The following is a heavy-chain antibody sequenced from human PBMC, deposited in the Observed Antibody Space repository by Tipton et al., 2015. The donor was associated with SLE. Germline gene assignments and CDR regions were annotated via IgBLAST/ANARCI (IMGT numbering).Heavy chain of an antibody. CDR2: IYHSGST. J-gene: IGHJ6*02. Sequence: TLSLTCAVSGYSISSGYYWGWIRQPPGKGLEWIGSIYHSGSTYYNPSLKSRVTISVDTSKNQFSLKLSSVTAADTAVYYCASLSSSDVWGQGTTVTVSS. D-gene: IGHD2-15*01. CDR1: GYSISSGYY. V-gene: IGHV4-38-2*01. CDR3: ASLSSSDV.